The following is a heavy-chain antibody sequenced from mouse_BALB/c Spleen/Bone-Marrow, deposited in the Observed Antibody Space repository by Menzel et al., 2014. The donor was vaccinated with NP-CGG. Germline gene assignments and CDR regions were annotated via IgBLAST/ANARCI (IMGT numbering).Heavy chain of an antibody. Sequence: DQLQQSGAELVMPGASVKMSCKASGHTFTDYWMHWVKQRPGRGLEWIGAIDTSDSYTSYNQKFKGKATLTVDESSSTAYMQLSSLTSEDSAVYCCARSDYRFDPLPYWGQGTLVTVSA. CDR3: ARSDYRFDPLPY. CDR1: GHTFTDYW. J-gene: IGHJ3*01. D-gene: IGHD2-14*01. V-gene: IGHV1-69*01. CDR2: IDTSDSYT.